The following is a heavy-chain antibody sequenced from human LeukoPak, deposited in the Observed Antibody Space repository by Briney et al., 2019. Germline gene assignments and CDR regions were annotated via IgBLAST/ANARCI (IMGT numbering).Heavy chain of an antibody. V-gene: IGHV3-53*01. CDR2: IYSGGST. CDR3: ARVAVNQGGPDY. Sequence: GGSLRLSCAASGFTVSSNYMSWVRQAPGKGLERVSVIYSGGSTYYADSVKGRFTISRDNSKNTLYLQMNSLRAEDTAVYYCARVAVNQGGPDYWGQGTLVTVSS. D-gene: IGHD1-14*01. J-gene: IGHJ4*02. CDR1: GFTVSSNY.